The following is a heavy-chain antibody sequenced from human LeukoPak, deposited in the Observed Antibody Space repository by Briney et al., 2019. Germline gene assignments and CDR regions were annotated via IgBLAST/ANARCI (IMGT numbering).Heavy chain of an antibody. CDR2: ISYSGSP. V-gene: IGHV4-39*01. CDR3: ASSDIIVVPAAHYDY. J-gene: IGHJ4*02. D-gene: IGHD2-2*01. Sequence: SETLSLTCTVSGGSISSSSHYWGWIRQPPGKGLEWIGNISYSGSPYYTPSLKSRVTISVDTSKNQFSLKLSSVTAADTAVYYCASSDIIVVPAAHYDYWGQGTLVTVSS. CDR1: GGSISSSSHY.